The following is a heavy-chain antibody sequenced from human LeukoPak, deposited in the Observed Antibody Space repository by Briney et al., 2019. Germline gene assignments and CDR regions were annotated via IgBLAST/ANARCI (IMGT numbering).Heavy chain of an antibody. J-gene: IGHJ3*02. CDR1: GYTFTSYY. Sequence: GASVKVSCKASGYTFTSYYMHWVRQAPGQGLEWMGIINPSGGSTSYAQKFQGRVTMTRDMSTSTVYMELSSLRSEDTAVYYCARGVIPDYYDSSGPGAFDIWGQGTMVTVSS. CDR2: INPSGGST. V-gene: IGHV1-46*01. CDR3: ARGVIPDYYDSSGPGAFDI. D-gene: IGHD3-22*01.